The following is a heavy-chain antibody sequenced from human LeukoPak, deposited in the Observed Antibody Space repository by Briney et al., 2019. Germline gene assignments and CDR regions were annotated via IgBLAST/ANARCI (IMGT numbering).Heavy chain of an antibody. Sequence: GGSLRLSCAASGFTFSSYGMHWVRQAPGKGLEWVAVIWYDGSNKYYADSAKGRFTISRDNSKNTLYLQMNSLRAEDTAVYYCARTLGSGYDLDYWGQGTLVTVSS. D-gene: IGHD5-12*01. J-gene: IGHJ4*02. CDR1: GFTFSSYG. CDR2: IWYDGSNK. CDR3: ARTLGSGYDLDY. V-gene: IGHV3-33*01.